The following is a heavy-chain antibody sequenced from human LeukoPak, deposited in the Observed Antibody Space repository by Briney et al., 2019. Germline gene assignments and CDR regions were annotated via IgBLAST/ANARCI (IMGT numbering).Heavy chain of an antibody. D-gene: IGHD3-22*01. Sequence: GGSLRLSCSASGFTFSNYCMNWVRQAPGKGLEWVSSISSSYTYIYYGDSVKGRFTISRDNARNSLYLQMNNLRADDTAVYYCARDRSEGHDSSGPLDAFDVWGQGTLVTVSS. CDR1: GFTFSNYC. V-gene: IGHV3-21*01. CDR2: ISSSYTYI. J-gene: IGHJ3*01. CDR3: ARDRSEGHDSSGPLDAFDV.